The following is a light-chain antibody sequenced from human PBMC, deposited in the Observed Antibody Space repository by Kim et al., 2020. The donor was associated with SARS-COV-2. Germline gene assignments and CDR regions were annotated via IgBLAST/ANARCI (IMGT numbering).Light chain of an antibody. Sequence: SPRERVTLSCRPRHSGSSCYLAWYQQKTGQAPRLLIYCASSRATGSPDMFIGSGSGTDFTLTISRLWPEDFAVYYGQQYGSSSWTFGQGTKVDIK. CDR1: HSGSSCY. V-gene: IGKV3-20*01. CDR3: QQYGSSSWT. CDR2: CAS. J-gene: IGKJ1*01.